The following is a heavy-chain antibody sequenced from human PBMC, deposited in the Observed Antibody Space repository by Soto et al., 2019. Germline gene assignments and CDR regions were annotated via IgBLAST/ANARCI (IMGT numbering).Heavy chain of an antibody. CDR2: INLDGSEK. D-gene: IGHD5-18*01. Sequence: EVQLVESGGGLVQPGGSLRLSCAASGFTFRTYWLSWVRQVPGKGLEWVANINLDGSEKNYVDSVKGRFTISRDNARNSLYLQMGSLRAEDTALYYCARDGSTSWYSYDYHGMDVWGQGTMVTVSS. CDR1: GFTFRTYW. V-gene: IGHV3-7*05. CDR3: ARDGSTSWYSYDYHGMDV. J-gene: IGHJ6*02.